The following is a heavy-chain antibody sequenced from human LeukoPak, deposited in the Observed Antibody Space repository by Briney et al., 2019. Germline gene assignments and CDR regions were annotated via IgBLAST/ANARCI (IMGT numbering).Heavy chain of an antibody. J-gene: IGHJ4*02. Sequence: GGSLRLSCAASGFTFSSYWMHWVRQAPGEGLVCVSRINSDGTSTTYADSVKGRFTISRDNARNTPYMQMNSLRAEDTAVYYCARATLDIVGATRTFDYWGQGTLVTASS. CDR3: ARATLDIVGATRTFDY. V-gene: IGHV3-74*01. CDR1: GFTFSSYW. CDR2: INSDGTST. D-gene: IGHD2-2*03.